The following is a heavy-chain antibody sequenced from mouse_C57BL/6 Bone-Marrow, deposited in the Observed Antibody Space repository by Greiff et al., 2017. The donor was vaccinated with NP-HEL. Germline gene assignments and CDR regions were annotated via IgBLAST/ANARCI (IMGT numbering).Heavy chain of an antibody. Sequence: VQLQQSGAELARPGASVKLSCKASGYTFTSYGISWVKQRNGQGLEWIGEINPRSGNTYYNEKFKGKATLTADKSSSTAYMELRSLPSEDSAVYFCARWYDVSSYEAMDYWGQGTSVTVSS. D-gene: IGHD1-1*01. CDR2: INPRSGNT. J-gene: IGHJ4*01. V-gene: IGHV1-81*01. CDR3: ARWYDVSSYEAMDY. CDR1: GYTFTSYG.